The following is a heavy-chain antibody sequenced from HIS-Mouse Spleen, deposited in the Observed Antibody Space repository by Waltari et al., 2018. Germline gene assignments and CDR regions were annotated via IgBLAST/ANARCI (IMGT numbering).Heavy chain of an antibody. V-gene: IGHV4-31*03. CDR1: GGSISRGGYY. CDR3: ARGHNYDSSGYYYNDY. J-gene: IGHJ4*02. CDR2: IYYSGST. D-gene: IGHD3-22*01. Sequence: QVQLQESGPGLVKPSQTLSLTCTVLGGSISRGGYYWSWLRQHPGKGLEWIGYIYYSGSTYYNPSLKSRVTISVDTSKNQFSLKLSSVTAADTAVYYCARGHNYDSSGYYYNDYWGQGTLVTVSS.